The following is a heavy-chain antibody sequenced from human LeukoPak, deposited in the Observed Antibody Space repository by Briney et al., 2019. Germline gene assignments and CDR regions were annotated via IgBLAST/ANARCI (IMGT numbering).Heavy chain of an antibody. J-gene: IGHJ5*02. CDR2: IYYSGST. CDR3: ARSLETSNWFDP. Sequence: ASETLSLTCIVSGGSISGYYWGRIRQPPGKGLQWIGSIYYSGSTYYNPPLKSRVTISVDTSKHQFSLKVSSVTAADTAVYYCARSLETSNWFDPWGQGTLVTVSS. V-gene: IGHV4-39*07. CDR1: GGSISGYY.